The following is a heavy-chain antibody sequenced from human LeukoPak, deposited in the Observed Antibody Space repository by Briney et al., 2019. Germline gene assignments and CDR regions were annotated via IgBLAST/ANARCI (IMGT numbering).Heavy chain of an antibody. Sequence: PGGSLRLSCAASGFTFSSYSMNWVRQAPGKGLEWVSSISSSSSYIYYADSVKGRFTISRDNAKNSLYLQMNSLRAEDTAVYYCARDPFVAAQFTDAFDIWGQGTMVTVSS. D-gene: IGHD2-15*01. CDR2: ISSSSSYI. J-gene: IGHJ3*02. CDR1: GFTFSSYS. CDR3: ARDPFVAAQFTDAFDI. V-gene: IGHV3-21*01.